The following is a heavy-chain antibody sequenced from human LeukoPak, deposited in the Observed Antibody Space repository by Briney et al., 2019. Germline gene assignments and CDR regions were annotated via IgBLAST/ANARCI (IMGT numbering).Heavy chain of an antibody. V-gene: IGHV4-4*02. CDR2: IHHSGST. D-gene: IGHD3-16*01. Sequence: SGTLSLTCAVSGDSISSNYWWTWVRQPPGKGLEWIGEIHHSGSTNYSPSLKSRVTISVDNSRNQFSLGLSSVSAADTAVYYCVAYDAFDIWGQGTMVTVSS. J-gene: IGHJ3*02. CDR3: VAYDAFDI. CDR1: GDSISSNYW.